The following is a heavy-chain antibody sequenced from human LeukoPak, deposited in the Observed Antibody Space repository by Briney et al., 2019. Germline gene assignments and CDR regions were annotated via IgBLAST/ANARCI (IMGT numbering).Heavy chain of an antibody. CDR1: GYSFTSYW. J-gene: IGHJ4*02. CDR3: ARNTSGWMNY. D-gene: IGHD6-19*01. V-gene: IGHV5-51*01. CDR2: IYPGDSAT. Sequence: HGESLKISCKGSGYSFTSYWIAWVRQMPGKGLEWMGIIYPGDSATRYSSSFQGQVTISADKSISTAYLQWSSLKASDTAMYYCARNTSGWMNYWGQGTLVTVSS.